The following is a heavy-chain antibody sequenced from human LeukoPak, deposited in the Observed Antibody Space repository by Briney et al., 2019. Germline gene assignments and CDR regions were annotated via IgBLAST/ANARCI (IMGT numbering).Heavy chain of an antibody. D-gene: IGHD6-19*01. Sequence: ASVKVSCKASGYTFTGYYMHWVRQAPGQGLEWMGWINPNSGGTNYAQKFQGRVTMTRDTSISTAYMELSRLRSDDTAVHYCARSWYSSGWYAARGFDPWGQGTLVTVSS. CDR2: INPNSGGT. CDR3: ARSWYSSGWYAARGFDP. J-gene: IGHJ5*02. CDR1: GYTFTGYY. V-gene: IGHV1-2*02.